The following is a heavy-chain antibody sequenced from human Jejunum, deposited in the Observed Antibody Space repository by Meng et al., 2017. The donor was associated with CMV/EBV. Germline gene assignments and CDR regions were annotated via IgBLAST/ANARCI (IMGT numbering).Heavy chain of an antibody. J-gene: IGHJ4*02. V-gene: IGHV5-51*01. Sequence: GYSFSGFPIGWVRQRPGKGLTWMAILYPGGTSAGYSPSFMGHIIISAGKTTNTAYQKWSNLKTSDTAMDYLARAHCHTVSESPLDYWGQGTLVTVSS. CDR2: LYPGGTSA. D-gene: IGHD1-26*01. CDR1: GYSFSGFP. CDR3: ARAHCHTVSESPLDY.